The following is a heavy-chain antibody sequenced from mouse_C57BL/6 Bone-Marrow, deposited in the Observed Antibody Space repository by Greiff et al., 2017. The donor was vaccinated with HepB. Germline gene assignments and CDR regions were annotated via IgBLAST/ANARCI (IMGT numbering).Heavy chain of an antibody. CDR3: ARPPSLAMDY. CDR1: GFTFSDSG. V-gene: IGHV5-17*01. CDR2: ISSGSSTI. J-gene: IGHJ4*01. Sequence: EVQLQESGGGLVKPGGSLKLSCAASGFTFSDSGMHWVRQAPEKGLEWVAYISSGSSTIYYADTVKGRFTISRDNAKNTLFLQMTSLRSEDTAMYYCARPPSLAMDYWGQGTSVTVSS.